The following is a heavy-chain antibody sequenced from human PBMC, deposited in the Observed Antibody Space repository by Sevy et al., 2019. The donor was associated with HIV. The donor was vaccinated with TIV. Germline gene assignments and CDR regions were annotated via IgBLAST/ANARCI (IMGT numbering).Heavy chain of an antibody. Sequence: GGCLRLSCATSGFTFSVSAMHWVRQASGKGLEWVGRIRSKTNTYATEYAASMKGRFTISRDASNSTAYLQMNSLKTEETAVYYCTTAYSDWSLYDHWGQGTLVTVSS. J-gene: IGHJ4*02. CDR1: GFTFSVSA. CDR2: IRSKTNTYAT. D-gene: IGHD3-9*01. CDR3: TTAYSDWSLYDH. V-gene: IGHV3-73*01.